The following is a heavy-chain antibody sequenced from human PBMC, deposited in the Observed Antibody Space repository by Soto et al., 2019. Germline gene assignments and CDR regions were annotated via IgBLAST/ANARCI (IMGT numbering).Heavy chain of an antibody. V-gene: IGHV3-30*18. CDR1: GFTFSSYD. CDR3: AKPRARRAFDY. CDR2: ISYDGSKK. Sequence: GGSLRLSCAASGFTFSSYDMHWVRQAPGKGLEWVAVISYDGSKKYYVDSVKGRFTISRDNSKNTLYLQMNSLRTEDTAVYYCAKPRARRAFDYWGQGTLVTVSS. J-gene: IGHJ4*02.